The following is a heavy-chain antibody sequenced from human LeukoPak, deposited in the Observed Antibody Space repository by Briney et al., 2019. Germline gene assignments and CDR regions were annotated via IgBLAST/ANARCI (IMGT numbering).Heavy chain of an antibody. Sequence: GESLKISCKGSGYSFTNYWIGWVRQMPGQGVEWMGIIYPGDSDARYSPSFQGQVTISPDKSISTAYLQWSSLKASDTAMYYCTRHWGPGHPTDYWGQGTLVIVSS. CDR2: IYPGDSDA. CDR3: TRHWGPGHPTDY. D-gene: IGHD7-27*01. V-gene: IGHV5-51*01. CDR1: GYSFTNYW. J-gene: IGHJ4*02.